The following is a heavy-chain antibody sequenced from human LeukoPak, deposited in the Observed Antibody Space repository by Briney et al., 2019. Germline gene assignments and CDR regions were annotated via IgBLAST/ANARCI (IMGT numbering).Heavy chain of an antibody. CDR1: GGSISSSSYY. D-gene: IGHD6-19*01. Sequence: SETLSLTCTVSGGSISSSSYYWGWLRQPPGKGLEWIGSIYYSGSTYYNPSLKSRVTISVDTSKNQFSLKLSSVTAADTAVYYCARPNRSGSGWVYFDYWGQGTLVTVSS. CDR2: IYYSGST. CDR3: ARPNRSGSGWVYFDY. J-gene: IGHJ4*02. V-gene: IGHV4-39*07.